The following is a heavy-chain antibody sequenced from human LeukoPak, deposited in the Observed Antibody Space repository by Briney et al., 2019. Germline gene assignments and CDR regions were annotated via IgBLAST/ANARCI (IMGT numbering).Heavy chain of an antibody. CDR2: IIPIFGTA. Sequence: SVKVSCKASGGTFSSYAISWVRQAPGQGLEWMGGIIPIFGTANYAQKFQGRVTITTDESTSTAYMELSSLRSEDTAVYYCARGAELRNNWFDPWGQGTLVTVSS. CDR3: ARGAELRNNWFDP. J-gene: IGHJ5*02. D-gene: IGHD3-10*01. V-gene: IGHV1-69*05. CDR1: GGTFSSYA.